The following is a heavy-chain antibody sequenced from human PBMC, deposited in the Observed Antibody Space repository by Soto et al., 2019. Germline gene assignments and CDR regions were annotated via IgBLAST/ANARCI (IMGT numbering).Heavy chain of an antibody. V-gene: IGHV3-33*01. Sequence: QVQSVESGGGVVQPGRSLRLSCAASGFTFNKFAMHWVRQAPGKGLEWVAVIWFDGSDKYYADPVKGRFTISRDNSKNPLYLQMNSLRLEDTAMYYCARDLTTVTTNTFDSWGQGTLVTVSS. CDR1: GFTFNKFA. J-gene: IGHJ4*02. D-gene: IGHD4-17*01. CDR3: ARDLTTVTTNTFDS. CDR2: IWFDGSDK.